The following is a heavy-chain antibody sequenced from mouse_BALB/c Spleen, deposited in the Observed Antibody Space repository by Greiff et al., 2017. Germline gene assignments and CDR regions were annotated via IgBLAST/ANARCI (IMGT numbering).Heavy chain of an antibody. CDR1: GYSITSDYA. J-gene: IGHJ4*01. CDR2: ISYSGST. CDR3: ARRSRQLGLLYYYAMDY. Sequence: EVQLQQSGPGLVKPSQSLSLTCTVTGYSITSDYAWNWIRQFPGNKLEWMGYISYSGSTSYNPSLKSRISITRDTSKNQFFLQLNSVTTEDTATYYCARRSRQLGLLYYYAMDYWGQGTSVTVSS. V-gene: IGHV3-2*02. D-gene: IGHD3-2*01.